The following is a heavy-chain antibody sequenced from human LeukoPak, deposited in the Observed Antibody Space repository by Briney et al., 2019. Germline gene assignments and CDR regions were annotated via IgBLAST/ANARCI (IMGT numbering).Heavy chain of an antibody. D-gene: IGHD3-10*01. CDR3: ASQRITMVRGVINLYGMDV. CDR2: MNPNSGNT. J-gene: IGHJ6*02. V-gene: IGHV1-8*01. Sequence: ASVKVSCKASGYTFTSYDINWVRQATGQGLEWMGWMNPNSGNTGYAQKFQGRVTTTRNTSISTAYMELSSLRSEDTAVYYCASQRITMVRGVINLYGMDVWGQETTVTVSS. CDR1: GYTFTSYD.